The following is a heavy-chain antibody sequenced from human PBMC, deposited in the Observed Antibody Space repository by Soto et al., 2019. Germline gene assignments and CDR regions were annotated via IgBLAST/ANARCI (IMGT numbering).Heavy chain of an antibody. D-gene: IGHD6-19*01. Sequence: QVQLQESGPGLVKPSETLSLTCTVSGGSISSYYWSWIRQPPGKGLEWIGYIYYSGSTNYNPSLKSRVTISVDTSKNQFSLKLSSVTAADTAVYYCARDLRGYSSGWYWEYFQHWGQGTLVTVSS. V-gene: IGHV4-59*01. CDR2: IYYSGST. CDR1: GGSISSYY. CDR3: ARDLRGYSSGWYWEYFQH. J-gene: IGHJ1*01.